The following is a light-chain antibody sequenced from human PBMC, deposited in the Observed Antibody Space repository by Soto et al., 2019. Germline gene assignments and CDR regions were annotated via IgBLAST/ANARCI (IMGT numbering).Light chain of an antibody. CDR3: MQGKHWLYT. Sequence: DIVMTQSPLSLPVTLGQSASISCRSSQSLLYSDGDTYLSWFQQRPGQSPRRLIYKVSKRDSVVPDRYVGSGSGTVFTLKITRVQADDVGLYYCMQGKHWLYTFGQGNKVEI. CDR1: QSLLYSDGDTY. CDR2: KVS. J-gene: IGKJ2*01. V-gene: IGKV2-30*01.